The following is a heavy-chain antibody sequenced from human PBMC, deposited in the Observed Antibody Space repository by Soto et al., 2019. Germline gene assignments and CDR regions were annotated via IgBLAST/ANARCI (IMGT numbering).Heavy chain of an antibody. D-gene: IGHD3-10*02. J-gene: IGHJ6*02. CDR2: TYYSGST. CDR1: GGSISSGGYY. V-gene: IGHV4-31*03. CDR3: ASVRGGYYYAMDV. Sequence: PSETLSLTCTVSGGSISSGGYYWSWIRQHPGKGLEWIGYTYYSGSTYYNPSLKSRVTISVDRSKNQFSLKLSSVTAADTAVYYCASVRGGYYYAMDVWGQGTTVTVS.